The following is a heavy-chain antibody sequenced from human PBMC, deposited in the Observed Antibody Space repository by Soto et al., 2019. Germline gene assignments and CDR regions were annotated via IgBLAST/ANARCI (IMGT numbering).Heavy chain of an antibody. CDR1: GGSFPGYY. Sequence: SETLTLTCAVYGGSFPGYYWSWIRQPPGKGLEWIGEINRSGSTNYNSSLKSRVTISVDTSKNQFSLKLSSVTAADTAVYYCARRTVGASPNWFDPWGQGTLVTVSS. J-gene: IGHJ5*02. CDR3: ARRTVGASPNWFDP. V-gene: IGHV4-34*01. D-gene: IGHD1-26*01. CDR2: INRSGST.